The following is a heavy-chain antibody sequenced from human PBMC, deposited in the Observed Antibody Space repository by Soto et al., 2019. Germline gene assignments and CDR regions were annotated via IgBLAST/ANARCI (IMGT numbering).Heavy chain of an antibody. V-gene: IGHV3-7*01. J-gene: IGHJ6*03. D-gene: IGHD5-18*01. Sequence: GGSLRLSCAASGFTFSSYWMSWVRQAPGKGLEWVANIKQDGSEKYYVDSVKGRFTISRDNAKNSLYLQMNSLRAEDTAVYYCAREGYSYGWVFRPYYYYYMDVWGKGTTVTVSS. CDR1: GFTFSSYW. CDR2: IKQDGSEK. CDR3: AREGYSYGWVFRPYYYYYMDV.